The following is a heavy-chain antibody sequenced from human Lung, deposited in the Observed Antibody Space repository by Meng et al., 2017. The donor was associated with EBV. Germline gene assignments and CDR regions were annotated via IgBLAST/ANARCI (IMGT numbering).Heavy chain of an antibody. D-gene: IGHD3-10*01. CDR2: ISGSGGST. V-gene: IGHV3-23*01. CDR1: GFTFSSYA. Sequence: EVQLLESXGGWVQPGXSLRLSXAASGFTFSSYAMSWVRQAPGKGLEWVSAISGSGGSTYYADSVKGRFTISRDNSKNTLYLQMNSLRAEDTAVYYCAKFSAGGSGRLFDYWGPGTLVTVS. CDR3: AKFSAGGSGRLFDY. J-gene: IGHJ4*02.